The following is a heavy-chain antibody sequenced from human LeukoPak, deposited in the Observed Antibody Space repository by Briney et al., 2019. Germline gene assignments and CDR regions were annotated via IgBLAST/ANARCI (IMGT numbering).Heavy chain of an antibody. Sequence: SETLSLTCTVSGGSISSSSYYWGWIRQPPGKGLEWIVSIYYSGSTYYNPSLKSRVTISVDTSKNQFSLKLSSVTAADTAVYYCARIGLSGDYWGQGTLVTVSS. V-gene: IGHV4-39*01. D-gene: IGHD1-26*01. J-gene: IGHJ4*02. CDR1: GGSISSSSYY. CDR2: IYYSGST. CDR3: ARIGLSGDY.